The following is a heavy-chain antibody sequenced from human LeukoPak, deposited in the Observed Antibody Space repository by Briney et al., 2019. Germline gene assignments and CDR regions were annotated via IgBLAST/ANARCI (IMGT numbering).Heavy chain of an antibody. D-gene: IGHD5-24*01. CDR3: ARVRWAYYYMDV. Sequence: SETLSLTCTVSGGSISSSSYYWGWIRQPPGKGLEWIGSIYYSGSTYYNPSLKSRVTISVDTSKNQFSLKLSSVTAADTAVYYCARVRWAYYYMDVWGKGTTVTISS. V-gene: IGHV4-39*01. J-gene: IGHJ6*03. CDR2: IYYSGST. CDR1: GGSISSSSYY.